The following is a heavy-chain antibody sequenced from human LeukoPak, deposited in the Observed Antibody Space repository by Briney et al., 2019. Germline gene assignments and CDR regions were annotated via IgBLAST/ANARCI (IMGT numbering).Heavy chain of an antibody. D-gene: IGHD3-22*01. CDR3: ARAEKSPYYYDSSGFPDFDY. V-gene: IGHV1-2*04. Sequence: GASVKVSCKASGYTFTGYYMHWVRQAPGQGLEWMGWINPNSGGTNYAQKFQGWVTMTRDTSISTAYMELSRLRSDDTAVYYCARAEKSPYYYDSSGFPDFDYWGQGTLVTVSS. CDR2: INPNSGGT. J-gene: IGHJ4*02. CDR1: GYTFTGYY.